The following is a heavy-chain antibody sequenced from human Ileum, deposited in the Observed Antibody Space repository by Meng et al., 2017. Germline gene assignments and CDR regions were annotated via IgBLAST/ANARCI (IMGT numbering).Heavy chain of an antibody. Sequence: GESLSLSCAASGFTFSDHWMHWVRHTPGQGLVWVSRINTDGSLTSYVDSVKGRFTISRDNAKNTLYLQMNSLRAEDTAIYYCARDVVVQATTRTPLDYWGQGTLVTVSS. D-gene: IGHD1-1*01. CDR3: ARDVVVQATTRTPLDY. CDR1: GFTFSDHW. V-gene: IGHV3-74*01. CDR2: INTDGSLT. J-gene: IGHJ4*02.